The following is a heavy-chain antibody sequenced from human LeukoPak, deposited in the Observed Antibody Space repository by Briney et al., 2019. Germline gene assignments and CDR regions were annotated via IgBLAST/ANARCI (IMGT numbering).Heavy chain of an antibody. CDR1: GFTFSSYA. CDR2: ISYDGSNK. CDR3: ARDEASGSYHYWYFDL. Sequence: GGSLRLSCAASGFTFSSYAMHWVRQAPGKGLEWLAVISYDGSNKYYADSVKGRFTISRDNSKNTLYLQMNSLRAEDTAVYYCARDEASGSYHYWYFDLWGRGTLVTVSS. D-gene: IGHD1-26*01. V-gene: IGHV3-30-3*01. J-gene: IGHJ2*01.